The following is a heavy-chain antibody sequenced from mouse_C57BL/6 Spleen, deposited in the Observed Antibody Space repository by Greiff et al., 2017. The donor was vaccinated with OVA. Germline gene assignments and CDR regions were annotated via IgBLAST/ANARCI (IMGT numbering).Heavy chain of an antibody. D-gene: IGHD4-1*01. J-gene: IGHJ3*01. CDR3: ARGNNWDIAY. CDR2: IWSGGST. CDR1: GFSLTSYG. V-gene: IGHV2-2*01. Sequence: QVQLQQSGPGLVQPSQSLSITCTVSGFSLTSYGVHWVRQSPGKGLEWLGVIWSGGSTDYNAAFISRLSISKDNSKTQVFFKMNSLQAYDTAIYYCARGNNWDIAYWGQGTLVTVSA.